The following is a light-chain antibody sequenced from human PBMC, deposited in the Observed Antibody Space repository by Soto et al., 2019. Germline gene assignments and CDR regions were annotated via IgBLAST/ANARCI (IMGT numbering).Light chain of an antibody. V-gene: IGKV4-1*01. J-gene: IGKJ2*01. CDR1: QSVLYSSKNKNY. CDR2: WAS. Sequence: DIVMTQSPDSLAVSLGERATINCKSSQSVLYSSKNKNYLAWYQQKPGQPPKLLIYWASTRESGVPDRFSGSGSGTDFTLTISSLQAEDVAVYFCHQYYTTPHTFGQGTKLEIK. CDR3: HQYYTTPHT.